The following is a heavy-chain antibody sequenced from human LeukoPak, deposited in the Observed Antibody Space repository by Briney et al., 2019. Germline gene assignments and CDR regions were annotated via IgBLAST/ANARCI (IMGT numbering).Heavy chain of an antibody. Sequence: ASVKVSCKASGYTFTNYYMHWVRQAPGQGLEWMGWINPNSGATNYAQKFQGRVTMTRDTSNSTAYMELSRLKSDDTAVYFCARARTSIRFTDSFDIWSQGTLVTVSS. CDR2: INPNSGAT. J-gene: IGHJ3*02. CDR3: ARARTSIRFTDSFDI. CDR1: GYTFTNYY. V-gene: IGHV1-2*02. D-gene: IGHD2-21*01.